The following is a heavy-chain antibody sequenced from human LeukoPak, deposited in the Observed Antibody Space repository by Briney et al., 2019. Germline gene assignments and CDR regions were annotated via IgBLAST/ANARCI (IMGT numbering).Heavy chain of an antibody. CDR3: ARGLSCSGNTCYAAHFDS. Sequence: GASVKVSCKASGYTFTGYYMHWVRQAPGQGLEWMGWISGYNGNTEYTQKFQGRVAMTRDTSTSTAYMELRSLRSDDTAVYYCARGLSCSGNTCYAAHFDSWGQGTLVTVSS. J-gene: IGHJ4*02. CDR2: ISGYNGNT. D-gene: IGHD2-15*01. V-gene: IGHV1-18*04. CDR1: GYTFTGYY.